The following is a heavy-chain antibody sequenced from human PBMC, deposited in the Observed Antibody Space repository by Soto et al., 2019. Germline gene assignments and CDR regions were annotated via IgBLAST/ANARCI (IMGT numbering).Heavy chain of an antibody. J-gene: IGHJ3*02. V-gene: IGHV3-11*01. Sequence: PGGSLRLSCAASGFTFSDYYMSWIRQAPGKGLEWVSYISSSGSTIYYADSVKGRFTISRDNAKNSLYLQMNSLRAEDTAVYYCARDHNRSYYYDSSGYYLAFDIWGQGTMVTVSS. CDR2: ISSSGSTI. CDR1: GFTFSDYY. D-gene: IGHD3-22*01. CDR3: ARDHNRSYYYDSSGYYLAFDI.